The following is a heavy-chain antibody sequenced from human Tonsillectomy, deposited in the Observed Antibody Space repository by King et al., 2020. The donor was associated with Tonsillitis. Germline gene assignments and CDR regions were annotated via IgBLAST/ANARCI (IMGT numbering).Heavy chain of an antibody. CDR2: INPGDSDT. J-gene: IGHJ4*02. Sequence: VQLVESGAEVKKPGESLKISCKSSGYDFTIYWIGWVRQMPGKGLEWMGIINPGDSDTRYSPSFQGQVTISTDKSISTAYLQWSSLKAADTAIDYCARAYSTRWYSFDDWGQGTLVTVSS. D-gene: IGHD6-13*01. CDR1: GYDFTIYW. V-gene: IGHV5-51*01. CDR3: ARAYSTRWYSFDD.